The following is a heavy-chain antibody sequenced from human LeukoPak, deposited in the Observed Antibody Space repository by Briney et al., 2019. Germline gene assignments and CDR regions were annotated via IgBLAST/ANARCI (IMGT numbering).Heavy chain of an antibody. CDR3: ARDRTAQLWPNWFDP. Sequence: PGGSLRLSCAASGFTFSSYGMHWVRQAPGKGLEWVAVISYDGSNKYYADSVKGRFTISRDNSKNTLYLQMNSLRAEDTAVYYCARDRTAQLWPNWFDPWGQGTLVTVSS. J-gene: IGHJ5*02. CDR2: ISYDGSNK. CDR1: GFTFSSYG. V-gene: IGHV3-30*03. D-gene: IGHD5-18*01.